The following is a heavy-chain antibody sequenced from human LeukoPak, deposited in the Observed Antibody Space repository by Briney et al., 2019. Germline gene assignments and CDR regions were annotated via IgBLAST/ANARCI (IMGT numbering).Heavy chain of an antibody. CDR2: IYGSGVSI. CDR3: AKDLGWELPAEAY. CDR1: GFTFKSYV. Sequence: HPGGSLRLYCVASGFTFKSYVMNWVRQAPGKGLEWLATIYGSGVSISYADSVKGRFTISRDNSNNTLYLQMNSLRVEDTAIYYCAKDLGWELPAEAYWGQGILVTVSS. V-gene: IGHV3-23*01. J-gene: IGHJ4*02. D-gene: IGHD1-26*01.